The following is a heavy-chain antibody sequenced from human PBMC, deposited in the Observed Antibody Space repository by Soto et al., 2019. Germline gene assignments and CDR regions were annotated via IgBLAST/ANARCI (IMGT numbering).Heavy chain of an antibody. D-gene: IGHD3-10*01. CDR2: VNPILSIS. Sequence: QVQLVQSGAEVKRPGSSVKVSCKASGDTFRFYSINWVRQAPGLGLEWMGRVNPILSISKYAQRSQGRVTMTADKATSTAYMSLSGLRSEDTARYYCATSYGSGYRAFDYWGQGALVTVSS. J-gene: IGHJ4*02. V-gene: IGHV1-69*04. CDR1: GDTFRFYS. CDR3: ATSYGSGYRAFDY.